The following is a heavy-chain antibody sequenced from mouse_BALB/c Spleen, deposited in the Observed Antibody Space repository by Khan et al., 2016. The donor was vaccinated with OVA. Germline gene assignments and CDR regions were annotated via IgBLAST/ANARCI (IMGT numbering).Heavy chain of an antibody. CDR2: IDPENGNT. V-gene: IGHV14-1*02. J-gene: IGHJ3*01. Sequence: VQLKQSGAELVRPGALVKLSCKASGFNIKDYYIHWVKQRPEQGLEWIGWIDPENGNTIYDPKFQGKATITADTSSNTAYLHFSSLTSEDTAVYYCAGAGYSPGLAYWGQGTLVTVSA. CDR3: AGAGYSPGLAY. CDR1: GFNIKDYY. D-gene: IGHD2-3*01.